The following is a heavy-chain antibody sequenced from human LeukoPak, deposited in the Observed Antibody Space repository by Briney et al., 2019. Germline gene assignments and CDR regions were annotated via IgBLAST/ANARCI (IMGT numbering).Heavy chain of an antibody. CDR2: MYYSGST. D-gene: IGHD3-22*01. Sequence: SQTLSLTCTVSGGSISSGDYSWSWIRQPPGKGLEWIAYMYYSGSTYYNPSLKSRVTMSADTSKNQLSLKLSSVTAADTAVYYCARPYYYDSRIDPWGQGILVTVSS. CDR1: GGSISSGDYS. J-gene: IGHJ5*02. V-gene: IGHV4-30-4*01. CDR3: ARPYYYDSRIDP.